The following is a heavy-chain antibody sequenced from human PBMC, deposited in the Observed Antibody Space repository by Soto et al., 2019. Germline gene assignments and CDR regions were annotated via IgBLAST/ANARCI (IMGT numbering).Heavy chain of an antibody. CDR1: GFIFSSYG. Sequence: GGSLRLSCAASGFIFSSYGMHWVRQAPGKWLEWVAVISFDGSKKYYADSVKGRFTIARDNSKNTLYLHMNRLSTEESAVYSGAKVANSPGTFDYCGQGSLVTVSS. CDR2: ISFDGSKK. J-gene: IGHJ4*02. CDR3: AKVANSPGTFDY. V-gene: IGHV3-30*18.